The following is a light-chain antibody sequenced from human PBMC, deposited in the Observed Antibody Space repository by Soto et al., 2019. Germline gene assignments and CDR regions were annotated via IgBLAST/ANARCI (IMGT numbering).Light chain of an antibody. CDR2: DIS. J-gene: IGKJ3*01. V-gene: IGKV3-11*01. Sequence: EIVLTQSPATLSLSPGERATLSCRVSQSVTKYLAWYQQKPGQAPRLLIYDISNRATGIPARFSGSGSGTDFTLTISRLESEDFAVYYCQHRNKWPPIFTFGPGTKVDIK. CDR3: QHRNKWPPIFT. CDR1: QSVTKY.